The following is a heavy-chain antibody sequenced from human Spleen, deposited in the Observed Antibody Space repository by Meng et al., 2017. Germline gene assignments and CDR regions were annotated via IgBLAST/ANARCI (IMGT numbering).Heavy chain of an antibody. V-gene: IGHV1-3*04. CDR3: ARSWITEMANFDS. D-gene: IGHD5-24*01. Sequence: QVQFVQSGAEVKKPGASVRVSCKASGDTFSRDVMHWVRQAPGQRPEWMGWINTDNGHTRYSQRFQARLTILRDTSASTAYMELSSLRSEDTAVYYCARSWITEMANFDSWGQGTLVTVSS. J-gene: IGHJ4*02. CDR2: INTDNGHT. CDR1: GDTFSRDV.